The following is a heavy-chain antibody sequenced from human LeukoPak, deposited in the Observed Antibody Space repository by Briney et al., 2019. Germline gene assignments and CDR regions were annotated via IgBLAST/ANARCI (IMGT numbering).Heavy chain of an antibody. CDR3: ARGGYYGSGSYYR. J-gene: IGHJ4*02. V-gene: IGHV3-11*04. CDR1: GFSFSDYY. CDR2: ISSSGSTI. D-gene: IGHD3-10*01. Sequence: GGSLRLSCAASGFSFSDYYMNWIRQAPGKGLEWVSYISSSGSTIYYADSVKGRFTVSRDNAKNSLYLQMNSLRAEDTAVYYCARGGYYGSGSYYRWGQGTLVTVSS.